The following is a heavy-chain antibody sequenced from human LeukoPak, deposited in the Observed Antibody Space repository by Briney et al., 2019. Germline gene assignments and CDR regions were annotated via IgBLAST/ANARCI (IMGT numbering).Heavy chain of an antibody. CDR3: ERSHCTTTNCYSHFDY. CDR2: INPNSGAT. J-gene: IGHJ4*02. V-gene: IGHV1-2*02. D-gene: IGHD2-2*01. Sequence: ASVKVSCKASGYTFIGYYIHWVRQAPGLGFEWMGFINPNSGATKSAQKFQGRVTMTRDTSISTAYLDLSRLTSDDTALYYCERSHCTTTNCYSHFDYWGQGTLFTVSS. CDR1: GYTFIGYY.